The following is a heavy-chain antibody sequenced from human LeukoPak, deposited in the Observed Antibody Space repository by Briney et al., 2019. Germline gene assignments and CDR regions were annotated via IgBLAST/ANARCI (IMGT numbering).Heavy chain of an antibody. CDR2: IYYSGST. V-gene: IGHV4-30-4*01. Sequence: SETLSLTCTVSGGSISSGDYYWSWIRQPPGTGLEWIGYIYYSGSTYYNPSLKSRVTISVDTSKNQFSPKLSSVTAADTAVYYCARAGDSSGYYSFSFDYWGQGTLVTVSS. J-gene: IGHJ4*02. CDR1: GGSISSGDYY. D-gene: IGHD3-22*01. CDR3: ARAGDSSGYYSFSFDY.